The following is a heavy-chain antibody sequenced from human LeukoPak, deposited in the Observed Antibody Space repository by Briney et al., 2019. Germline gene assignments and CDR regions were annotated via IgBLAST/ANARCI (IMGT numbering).Heavy chain of an antibody. D-gene: IGHD6-19*01. CDR1: GFTFSDSA. CDR3: ARGWAVTGNPNWFDP. J-gene: IGHJ5*02. Sequence: PGGSLRLSCAGSGFTFSDSAMHWVRQAPGKGLHWVAVIWSDGSKTYYTDSVKGRFTISRENSKNTLYLQMFSLRVEDSAVYYCARGWAVTGNPNWFDPWGQGTLVSVSS. V-gene: IGHV3-33*01. CDR2: IWSDGSKT.